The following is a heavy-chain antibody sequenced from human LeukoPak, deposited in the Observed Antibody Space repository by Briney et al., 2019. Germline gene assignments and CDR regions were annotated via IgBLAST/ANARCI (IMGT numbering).Heavy chain of an antibody. Sequence: GGSLRLSCAASGFTLTTYTMNWVRQTPGKGLEWVSSITSSSTYLYYTDSVRGRFTISRDNAKNALYLQMNSLRAEDTAVYYCARDGKDDFLSGYYHLDYWGQGTLVAVSS. CDR1: GFTLTTYT. CDR2: ITSSSTYL. CDR3: ARDGKDDFLSGYYHLDY. J-gene: IGHJ4*02. D-gene: IGHD3-3*01. V-gene: IGHV3-21*01.